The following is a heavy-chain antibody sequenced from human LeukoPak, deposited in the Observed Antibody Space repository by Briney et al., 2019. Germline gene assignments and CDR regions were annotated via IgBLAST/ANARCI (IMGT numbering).Heavy chain of an antibody. D-gene: IGHD4-17*01. V-gene: IGHV1-69*05. Sequence: GASVKVSCKASGYTFTSYYMHWVRQAPGQGLEWMGGIIPIFGTANYAQKFQGRVTITTDESTSTAYMELSSLRSEDTAVYYCASTTVTTGRGYNWFDPWGQGTLVTVSS. CDR3: ASTTVTTGRGYNWFDP. J-gene: IGHJ5*02. CDR1: GYTFTSYY. CDR2: IIPIFGTA.